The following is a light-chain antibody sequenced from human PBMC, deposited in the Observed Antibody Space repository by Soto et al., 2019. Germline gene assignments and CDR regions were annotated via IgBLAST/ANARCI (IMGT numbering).Light chain of an antibody. J-gene: IGLJ3*02. CDR3: CSDASGWV. V-gene: IGLV2-23*02. Sequence: QSALTQPASVSGSPGQSITISCTGTSSDDLVSWFQQHPGKAPKLMIYEVTKRPSGVSDRFSGSKSGNTASLTISGLQAEDEADYYCCSDASGWVFGGGTKLTVL. CDR2: EVT. CDR1: SSDDL.